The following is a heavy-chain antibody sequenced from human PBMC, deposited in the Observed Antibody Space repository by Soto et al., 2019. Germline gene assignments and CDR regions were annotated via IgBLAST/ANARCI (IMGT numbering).Heavy chain of an antibody. CDR2: IIPIFGTA. Sequence: QVQLVQSGAEVKKPGSSVKVSCKASGGTFSSYAISWVRQAPGQGLEWMGGIIPIFGTANYAQKFQGRVTITVDESTSTADMELSSLRSEDTAVYYCARGYRSGTQTYYFDYWGQGTLVTVSS. V-gene: IGHV1-69*12. J-gene: IGHJ4*02. CDR1: GGTFSSYA. D-gene: IGHD1-1*01. CDR3: ARGYRSGTQTYYFDY.